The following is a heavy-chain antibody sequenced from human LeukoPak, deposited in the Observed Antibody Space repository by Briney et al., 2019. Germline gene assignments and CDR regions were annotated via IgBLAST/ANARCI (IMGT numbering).Heavy chain of an antibody. D-gene: IGHD2-2*01. Sequence: ASVKVSCKASGYTFTGYFMHWVRQAPGQGLEWMGWINPHSGGTNYAQKFQGRVTMTRDTSISTAYMELSRLRCDDRAVYCCGSGSGYCSSTSCYFNWGQGTLVTVSS. CDR3: GSGSGYCSSTSCYFN. CDR2: INPHSGGT. V-gene: IGHV1-2*02. J-gene: IGHJ4*02. CDR1: GYTFTGYF.